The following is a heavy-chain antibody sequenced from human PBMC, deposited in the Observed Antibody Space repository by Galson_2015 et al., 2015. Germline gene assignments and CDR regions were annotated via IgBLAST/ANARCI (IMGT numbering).Heavy chain of an antibody. CDR3: AREDDSSGFYYFDY. CDR1: GGTFSSYT. CDR2: IIPILGIA. Sequence: SVKVSCKASGGTFSSYTISWVRQAPGQGLERMGRIIPILGIANYAQKFQGRVTITADESTSTAYMELSSLRSEDTAVYYCAREDDSSGFYYFDYWGQGTLVTVSS. J-gene: IGHJ4*02. D-gene: IGHD3-22*01. V-gene: IGHV1-69*04.